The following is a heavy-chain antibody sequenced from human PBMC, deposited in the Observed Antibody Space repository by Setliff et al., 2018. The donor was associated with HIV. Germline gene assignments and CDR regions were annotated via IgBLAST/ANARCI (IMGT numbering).Heavy chain of an antibody. J-gene: IGHJ6*03. D-gene: IGHD3-9*01. CDR3: ARDLYFYYYMDV. CDR2: ISSTSSTI. Sequence: GGSLRLSCAASGFTFTSYWMNWVRQAPGKGLEWVSYISSTSSTIYYANSVKGRFTISRDDAKNSLYLQMNSLRAEDTAVYYCARDLYFYYYMDVWGKGTTVTVSS. V-gene: IGHV3-48*01. CDR1: GFTFTSYW.